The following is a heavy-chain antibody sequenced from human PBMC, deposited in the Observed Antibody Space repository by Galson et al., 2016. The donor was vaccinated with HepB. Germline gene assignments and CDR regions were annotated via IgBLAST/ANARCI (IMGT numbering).Heavy chain of an antibody. CDR2: VFDNGRV. CDR3: ARDVTGSWYFDL. CDR1: GVSISTSF. V-gene: IGHV4-59*01. Sequence: SETLSLTCSVSGVSISTSFWNWIRQSPGKGLEWIGYVFDNGRVNYNPSLRSRINILLDTSKNHFSLKLTSVTAADTAIHYCARDVTGSWYFDLWGRGTLVTVSA. D-gene: IGHD3-10*01. J-gene: IGHJ2*01.